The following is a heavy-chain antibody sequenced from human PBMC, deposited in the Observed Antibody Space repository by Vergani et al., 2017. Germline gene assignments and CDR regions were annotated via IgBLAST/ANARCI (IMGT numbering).Heavy chain of an antibody. V-gene: IGHV4-59*12. D-gene: IGHD2-21*01. CDR1: GGSISSYY. CDR3: ARAQYCDFDAFDI. CDR2: IYYSGST. Sequence: QVQLQESGPGLVKPSETLSLTCTVSGGSISSYYWSWIRQPPGKGLEWIGYIYYSGSTNYNPSLKRRVTISVDKSKNQFSLKLSSVTAADTAVYYWARAQYCDFDAFDIWGQGTMVTVSS. J-gene: IGHJ3*02.